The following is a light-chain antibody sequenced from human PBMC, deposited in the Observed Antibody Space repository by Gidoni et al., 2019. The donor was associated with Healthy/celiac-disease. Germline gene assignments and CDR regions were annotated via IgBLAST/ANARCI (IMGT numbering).Light chain of an antibody. Sequence: DIQMPQSPSTLPASVGARVTIPCRASQSISSWLAWYQQNPGKAPKLLIYKASSLESGVPPRCSGSGSGTEFTLTISSLQPDDFATYYCQQYNNYWTFGQGTKVEIK. CDR3: QQYNNYWT. CDR1: QSISSW. V-gene: IGKV1-5*03. J-gene: IGKJ1*01. CDR2: KAS.